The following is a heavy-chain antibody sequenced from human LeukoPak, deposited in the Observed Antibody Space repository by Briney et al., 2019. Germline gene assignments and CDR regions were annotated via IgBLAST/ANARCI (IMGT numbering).Heavy chain of an antibody. CDR1: GFTFSSYG. J-gene: IGHJ4*02. CDR2: ISYDGSNK. D-gene: IGHD3-16*02. CDR3: ARLSHPSFFDY. Sequence: GRSLRLSCAASGFTFSSYGMHWVRQAPGKGLEWVAVISYDGSNKYYADSVKGRFTISRHNSKNTLYLQMNSLRAEDTAVYYCARLSHPSFFDYWGQGTLVTVSS. V-gene: IGHV3-30*03.